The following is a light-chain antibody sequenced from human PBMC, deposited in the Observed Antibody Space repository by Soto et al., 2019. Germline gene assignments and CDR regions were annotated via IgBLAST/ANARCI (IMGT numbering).Light chain of an antibody. CDR3: QSYDSSLNGYVI. J-gene: IGLJ2*01. Sequence: QSVLTQSPSVSGAPGQRVTISCTGSSSNIGAGYDVHWYQQLPGTAPKLLIYANSNRPSGVPDRFSGSKSGTSASLAITGLQAEDEGDYYCQSYDSSLNGYVIFGGGTQLTVL. CDR1: SSNIGAGYD. V-gene: IGLV1-40*01. CDR2: ANS.